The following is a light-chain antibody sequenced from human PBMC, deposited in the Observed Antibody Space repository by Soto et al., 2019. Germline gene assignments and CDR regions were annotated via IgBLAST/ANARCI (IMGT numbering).Light chain of an antibody. CDR3: QHYNSYSEA. J-gene: IGKJ1*01. CDR2: KAS. V-gene: IGKV1-5*03. CDR1: QSISSY. Sequence: DIQMNQSQSALSASVGNLLTITCRASQSISSYLNWYQQKPGKAPKLLIYKASTLKSGVPSRFSGSGSGTECTRTSSSLQPDDFATYYGQHYNSYSEAVGQGTKVEIK.